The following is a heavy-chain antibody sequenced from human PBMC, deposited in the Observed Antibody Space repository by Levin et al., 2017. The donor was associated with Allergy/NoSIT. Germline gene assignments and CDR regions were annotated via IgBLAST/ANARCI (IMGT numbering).Heavy chain of an antibody. D-gene: IGHD6-19*01. CDR2: ISWNGDSI. CDR1: GFRFEDYA. Sequence: GGSLRLSCVASGFRFEDYAMHWFRQAPGKGLEWVSGISWNGDSIGFADSMKARFTISRDNAKNSLYLQISSLRAEDTAFYYCVKDPGYSSGWPYYFEHWGQGTRVTVSS. V-gene: IGHV3-9*01. CDR3: VKDPGYSSGWPYYFEH. J-gene: IGHJ4*02.